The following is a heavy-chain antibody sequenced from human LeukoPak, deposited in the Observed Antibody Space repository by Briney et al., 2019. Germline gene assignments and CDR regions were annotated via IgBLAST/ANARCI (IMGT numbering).Heavy chain of an antibody. J-gene: IGHJ4*02. D-gene: IGHD6-13*01. CDR1: GGTFSSYA. CDR3: ARDLAYSSKFLDY. Sequence: ASVKVSCKASGGTFSSYAISWVRQAPGQGLEWMGGIIPIFGTANYAQKFQGRVTITADESTSTAYMELSSLRSEDTAVYYCARDLAYSSKFLDYWGQGTLVTVSS. CDR2: IIPIFGTA. V-gene: IGHV1-69*13.